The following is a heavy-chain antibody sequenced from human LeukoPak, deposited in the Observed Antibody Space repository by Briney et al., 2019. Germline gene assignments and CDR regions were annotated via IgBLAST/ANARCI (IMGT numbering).Heavy chain of an antibody. CDR1: GFTFSSYA. CDR2: ISGSGGST. D-gene: IGHD1-26*01. Sequence: GGSLRLSCAASGFTFSSYAMSWVRQAPGKGLEWVSAISGSGGSTYYVDSVTGRFTISRDNYKNRLYLQMNSLRDEDTAVYYCARDPYSGGYGDYYYYYMDLWGQGTTVTISS. J-gene: IGHJ6*03. V-gene: IGHV3-23*01. CDR3: ARDPYSGGYGDYYYYYMDL.